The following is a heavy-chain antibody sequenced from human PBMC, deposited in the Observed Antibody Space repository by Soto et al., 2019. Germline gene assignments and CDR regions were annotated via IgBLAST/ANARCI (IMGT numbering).Heavy chain of an antibody. J-gene: IGHJ4*02. Sequence: PSETLSLTCAVSGGSISSSSYYWGWIRQPPGKGLEWIGSIYYSGSTYYNPSLKSRVTISVDTSKNQFSLKLSSVTAADTAVYYCAGNYVWRSYRFDDWGQGTLVTVSS. CDR1: GGSISSSSYY. CDR2: IYYSGST. D-gene: IGHD3-16*02. CDR3: AGNYVWRSYRFDD. V-gene: IGHV4-39*07.